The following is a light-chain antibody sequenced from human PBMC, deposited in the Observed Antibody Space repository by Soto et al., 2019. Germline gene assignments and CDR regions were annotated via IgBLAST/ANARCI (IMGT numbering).Light chain of an antibody. CDR3: QQYYGSPGT. CDR1: QTISNW. CDR2: KAS. J-gene: IGKJ1*01. Sequence: DIQMTQSPSTLSASVGDRVTITCRASQTISNWLAWYQQKAGKAPKLLIYKASSLESGVPSRYNGRGSGTEFTLSISSLQADDFAGYGCQQYYGSPGTLGQGTKVEI. V-gene: IGKV1-5*03.